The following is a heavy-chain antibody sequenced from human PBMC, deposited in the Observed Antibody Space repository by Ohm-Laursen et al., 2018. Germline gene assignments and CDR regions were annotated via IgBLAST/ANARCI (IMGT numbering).Heavy chain of an antibody. CDR3: VRDRRDGFNYVEY. CDR2: ISYSGTS. J-gene: IGHJ4*02. CDR1: GGSISPHY. D-gene: IGHD5-24*01. V-gene: IGHV4-59*11. Sequence: SETLSLTCTVSGGSISPHYWSWIRQSPEKGLEWIGYISYSGTSEHNPSLKGRVTMSVATSKNQFSLSLNSVTAADTAIYYCVRDRRDGFNYVEYWGQGTLVTVSS.